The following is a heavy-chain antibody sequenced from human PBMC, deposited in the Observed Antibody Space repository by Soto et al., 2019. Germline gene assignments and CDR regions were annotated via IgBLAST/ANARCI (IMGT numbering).Heavy chain of an antibody. J-gene: IGHJ3*01. CDR1: GGSIRSSSSY. Sequence: SDSLSLNFTVSGGSIRSSSSYRRWIRHPPGKGLEWIGSIYYSGSTYYNPSLKSRVTISVDTSKNQFSLKLSSVTAADTAIYYCASLNFDILTGYYAFDLWGQGTMVT. CDR3: ASLNFDILTGYYAFDL. D-gene: IGHD3-9*01. V-gene: IGHV4-39*01. CDR2: IYYSGST.